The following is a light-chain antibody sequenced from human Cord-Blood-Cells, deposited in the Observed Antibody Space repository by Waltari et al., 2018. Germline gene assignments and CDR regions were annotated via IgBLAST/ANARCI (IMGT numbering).Light chain of an antibody. CDR3: CSYAGK. CDR1: SSDVGSDNL. J-gene: IGLJ2*01. Sequence: QSALTQPASVSGSPGQSLTISCTGTSSDVGSDNLVSWYQQHPGKAPKLMIYEVSKRPSGVSNRFSGSKSGNTASLTISGLQAEDEADYYCCSYAGKIGGGTKLTVL. CDR2: EVS. V-gene: IGLV2-23*02.